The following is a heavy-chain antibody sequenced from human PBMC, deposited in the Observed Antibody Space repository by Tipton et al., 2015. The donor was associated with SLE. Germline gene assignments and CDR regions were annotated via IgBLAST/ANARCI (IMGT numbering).Heavy chain of an antibody. V-gene: IGHV4-39*07. J-gene: IGHJ4*02. CDR1: GDSISSSSHY. CDR2: IYYRGRT. CDR3: ARHDYGGLYFDY. Sequence: TLSLTCIVSGDSISSSSHYWGWIRQPAGKGLEWIGSIYYRGRTTYNPTLKSRVTLSVDTSKNQFSLKLRSVTAADTALYYCARHDYGGLYFDYWGQGTLVTVSS. D-gene: IGHD4/OR15-4a*01.